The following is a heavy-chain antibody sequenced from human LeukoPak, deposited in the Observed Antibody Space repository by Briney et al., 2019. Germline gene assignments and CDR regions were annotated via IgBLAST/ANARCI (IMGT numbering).Heavy chain of an antibody. CDR1: GFTFSSYS. CDR3: AKDGKYYYDSTLPAFDI. V-gene: IGHV3-23*01. CDR2: ISGSGGST. J-gene: IGHJ3*02. D-gene: IGHD3-22*01. Sequence: GGSLRLSCAASGFTFSSYSMNWVRQAPGKGLEWVSAISGSGGSTYYADSVKGRFTISRDNSKNTLYLQMNSLRAEDTAVYYCAKDGKYYYDSTLPAFDIWGQGTMVTVSS.